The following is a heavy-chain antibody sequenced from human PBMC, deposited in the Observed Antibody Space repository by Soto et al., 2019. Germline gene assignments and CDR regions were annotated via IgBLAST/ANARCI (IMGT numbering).Heavy chain of an antibody. CDR2: VSNVGNRK. Sequence: QVQLVESGGGVVQPGRSLRLTCAASGFTFSDSGMHWVRQAPGKGLEWVALVSNVGNRKYYADSVKGRFTISRDNSENTLYLQMNSLRAEDTAVYYCARWVGGSMYDNSGKYDSWGQGTLVTVSS. V-gene: IGHV3-30*03. CDR3: ARWVGGSMYDNSGKYDS. D-gene: IGHD3-22*01. J-gene: IGHJ5*01. CDR1: GFTFSDSG.